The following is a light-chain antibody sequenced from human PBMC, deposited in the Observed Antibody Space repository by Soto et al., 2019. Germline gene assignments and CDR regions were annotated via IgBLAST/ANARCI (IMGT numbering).Light chain of an antibody. CDR2: GAS. J-gene: IGKJ1*01. CDR1: QSVSSSY. Sequence: EIVLTQSPGTLSFSPGERATLSCRASQSVSSSYLAWYQQKPGQAPRLLIYGASSRATGIPDRFSGSGSGTAFTLTISSLQPEDFAVYYCQQDYNLPWTFGQGTKVDIK. V-gene: IGKV3-20*01. CDR3: QQDYNLPWT.